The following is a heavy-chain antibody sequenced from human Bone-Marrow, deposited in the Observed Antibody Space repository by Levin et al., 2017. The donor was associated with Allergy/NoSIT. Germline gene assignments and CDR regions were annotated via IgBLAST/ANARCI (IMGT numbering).Heavy chain of an antibody. CDR2: TSWNDARR. CDR1: GFTFDDYA. D-gene: IGHD6-13*01. Sequence: AGGSLRLSCEVSGFTFDDYAMHWVRQAPGKGLEWVAGTSWNDARRDYVDSVKGRFTISRDNVKNSLYLQMNSLKPEDTALYFCAKDISSEASSLDSWGQGSLVAVSS. V-gene: IGHV3-9*01. J-gene: IGHJ4*02. CDR3: AKDISSEASSLDS.